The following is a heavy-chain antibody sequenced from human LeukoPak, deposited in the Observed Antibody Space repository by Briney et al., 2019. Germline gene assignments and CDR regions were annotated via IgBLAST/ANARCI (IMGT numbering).Heavy chain of an antibody. V-gene: IGHV3-30*18. CDR2: ISYDGSNK. CDR3: AKQVAVAGIDY. D-gene: IGHD6-19*01. CDR1: GFTFSSYE. J-gene: IGHJ4*02. Sequence: GGSLRLSCAASGFTFSSYEMNWVRQAPGKGLEWVAVISYDGSNKYYADSVKGRFTISRDNSKNTLYLQMNSLRAEDTAVYYCAKQVAVAGIDYWGQGTLVTVSS.